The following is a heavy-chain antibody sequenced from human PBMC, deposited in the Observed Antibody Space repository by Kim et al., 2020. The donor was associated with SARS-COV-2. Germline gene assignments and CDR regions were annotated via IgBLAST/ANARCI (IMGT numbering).Heavy chain of an antibody. CDR1: GFTFGSYA. Sequence: WGSLRLSCAASGFTFGSYAMRWCRQVPWTGLEWVSFIFSGGTSTSYADSVKGRFTVSRDTSKNTLYLQLNRLRDEDTAVYYCTNPYDSTGYWKYFDYWGQGNLVTVSA. V-gene: IGHV3-23*03. J-gene: IGHJ4*02. CDR2: IFSGGTST. D-gene: IGHD3-22*01. CDR3: TNPYDSTGYWKYFDY.